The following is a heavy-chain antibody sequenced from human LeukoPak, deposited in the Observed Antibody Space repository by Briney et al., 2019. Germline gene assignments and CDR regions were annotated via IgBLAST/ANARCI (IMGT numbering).Heavy chain of an antibody. V-gene: IGHV4-31*03. J-gene: IGHJ4*02. CDR1: GGSISSGGYY. Sequence: SGTLSLTCTVSGGSISSGGYYWSWIRQHPGKGLEWIGYIYYSGSTYYNPSLKSRVTISVDTSKNQFSLKLSSVTAADTAVYYCARAIRVGATLYYFDYWGQGTLVTVSS. D-gene: IGHD1-26*01. CDR3: ARAIRVGATLYYFDY. CDR2: IYYSGST.